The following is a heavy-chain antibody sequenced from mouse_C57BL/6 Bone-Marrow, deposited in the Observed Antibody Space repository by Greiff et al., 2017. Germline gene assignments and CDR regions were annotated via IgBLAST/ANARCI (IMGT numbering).Heavy chain of an antibody. Sequence: VKLLESGAELVKPGASVKISCKVSGYAISTYCMNWVKQRPGKGLEGIGQFYPGDGDTNYNGKFKGKATLTADKSSSTAYMQLSSLTSEDSAVYFCARDGAYFDSWRQGTTLTVSS. CDR2: FYPGDGDT. CDR1: GYAISTYC. CDR3: ARDGAYFDS. V-gene: IGHV1-80*01. J-gene: IGHJ2*01.